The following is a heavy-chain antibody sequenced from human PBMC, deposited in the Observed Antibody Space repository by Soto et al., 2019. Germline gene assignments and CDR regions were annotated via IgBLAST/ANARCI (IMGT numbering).Heavy chain of an antibody. CDR3: AKDLISDYGDYGGYYYGMDV. CDR2: ISSTTNYK. V-gene: IGHV3-21*04. J-gene: IGHJ6*02. CDR1: GLTFSSYS. Sequence: GGSLRLSCAASGLTFSSYSMNWVRQAPGKGLEWVSSISSTTNYKYYADSVKGRFTISRDNAKNTLYLQMNSLRAEDTAVYYCAKDLISDYGDYGGYYYGMDVWGHGTTVTVSS. D-gene: IGHD4-17*01.